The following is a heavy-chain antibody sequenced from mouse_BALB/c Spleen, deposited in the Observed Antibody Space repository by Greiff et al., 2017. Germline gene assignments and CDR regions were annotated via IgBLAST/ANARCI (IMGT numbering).Heavy chain of an antibody. D-gene: IGHD3-3*01. V-gene: IGHV5-15*02. CDR2: ISNLAYSI. Sequence: EVQLVESGGGLVQPGGSRKLSCAASGFTFSDYGMAWVRQAPGKGPEWVAFISNLAYSIYYADTVTGRFTISRENAKNTLYLEMSSLRSEDTAMYYCARDWDRGLYAMDYWGQGTSVTVSS. CDR3: ARDWDRGLYAMDY. CDR1: GFTFSDYG. J-gene: IGHJ4*01.